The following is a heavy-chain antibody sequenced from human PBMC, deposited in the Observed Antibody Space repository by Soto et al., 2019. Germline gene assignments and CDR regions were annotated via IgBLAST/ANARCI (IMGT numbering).Heavy chain of an antibody. Sequence: QVQLVESGGGVVQPGRSLRLSCAASAFTFSHFAMHWVRQAPGKGLEWVAGISYDGNNKYYVYSVKGRFTISRDNYKTTLFLQIDSLRPEDTAVYYCVKDGLPAARPYYMKVWRKGTTVKVSS. J-gene: IGHJ6*03. CDR1: AFTFSHFA. D-gene: IGHD2-2*01. V-gene: IGHV3-30*18. CDR2: ISYDGNNK. CDR3: VKDGLPAARPYYMKV.